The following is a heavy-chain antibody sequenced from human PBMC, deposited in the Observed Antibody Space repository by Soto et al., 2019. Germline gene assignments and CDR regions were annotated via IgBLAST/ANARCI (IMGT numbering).Heavy chain of an antibody. J-gene: IGHJ3*02. V-gene: IGHV3-30*04. D-gene: IGHD6-19*01. CDR3: ARSSPLLSSGHQGDDAFDI. CDR1: GFTFSSYA. CDR2: ISYDGSNK. Sequence: GGSLRLSCAASGFTFSSYAMHWVRQAPGKGLEWVAVISYDGSNKYYADSVKGRFTISRDNSKNTLYLQMNSLRAEDTAVYYCARSSPLLSSGHQGDDAFDIWGQGTMVTVSS.